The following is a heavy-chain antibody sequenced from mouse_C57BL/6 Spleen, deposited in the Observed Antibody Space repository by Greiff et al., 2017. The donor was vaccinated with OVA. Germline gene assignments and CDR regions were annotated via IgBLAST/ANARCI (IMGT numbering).Heavy chain of an antibody. CDR1: GYAFSSSW. Sequence: QVQLKQSGPELVKPGASVKISCKAPGYAFSSSWMNWVKQRPGKGLEWIGRIYPGDGDTNYNGKFKGKATLTADKSSSTAYMQLSSLTSEDSAVYFCARGYYGSSYYFDVWGTGTTVTVSS. J-gene: IGHJ1*03. CDR2: IYPGDGDT. V-gene: IGHV1-82*01. D-gene: IGHD1-1*01. CDR3: ARGYYGSSYYFDV.